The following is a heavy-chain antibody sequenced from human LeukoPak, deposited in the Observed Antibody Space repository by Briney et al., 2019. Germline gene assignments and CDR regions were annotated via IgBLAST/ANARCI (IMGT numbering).Heavy chain of an antibody. CDR2: ISDDGRNK. Sequence: PGGSLRLSCAASGFSFISYGIHWVRQAPGKGLEWVGVISDDGRNKKNADSVKGRFTISRDNSKDTLYLQMNSLRDEDTAVYYCAKRPSDYGDYVTYFDYWGQGTLVTVSS. CDR3: AKRPSDYGDYVTYFDY. J-gene: IGHJ4*02. D-gene: IGHD4-17*01. V-gene: IGHV3-30*18. CDR1: GFSFISYG.